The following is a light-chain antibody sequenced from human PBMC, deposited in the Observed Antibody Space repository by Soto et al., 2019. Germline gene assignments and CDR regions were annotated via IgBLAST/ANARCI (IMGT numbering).Light chain of an antibody. V-gene: IGKV1-5*01. J-gene: IGKJ1*01. CDR3: QQYSTYPWT. CDR1: QSISSW. CDR2: DAS. Sequence: DIQMTQSPSTLSASVGDRVTSTCRARQSISSWLAWYPQKPGKAPKVLIFDASSLESGVPSRFSGSGSATEFTLTISSLQPDDFATYYCQQYSTYPWTFGQGTKVDIK.